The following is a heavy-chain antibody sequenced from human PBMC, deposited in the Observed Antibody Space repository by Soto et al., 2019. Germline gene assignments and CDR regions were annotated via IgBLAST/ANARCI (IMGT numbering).Heavy chain of an antibody. V-gene: IGHV4-31*03. CDR3: ARVQQSNYGSGSYFDY. J-gene: IGHJ4*02. CDR2: IYYSGST. CDR1: GGSISSGGYY. D-gene: IGHD3-10*01. Sequence: SETLSLTCTVSGGSISSGGYYWSWIRQHPGKGLEWIGYIYYSGSTYYNPSLKSRVTISVDTSKNQFSLKLSSVTAADTAVYYCARVQQSNYGSGSYFDYWGRGTLVTVSS.